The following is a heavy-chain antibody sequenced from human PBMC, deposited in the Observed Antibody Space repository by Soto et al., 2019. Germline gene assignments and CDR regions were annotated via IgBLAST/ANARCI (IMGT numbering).Heavy chain of an antibody. J-gene: IGHJ5*02. CDR2: IIPILGIA. Sequence: QVQLVQSGAEVKKPGSSVKVSCKASGGTFSSYTISWVRQAPVQGLEWMGRIIPILGIANYAQKFQGRVTITADKSTSTAYMELSSLRSEDTAVYYCARSKDYPWFLFDPWGQGTLVTVSS. D-gene: IGHD3-10*01. V-gene: IGHV1-69*02. CDR3: ARSKDYPWFLFDP. CDR1: GGTFSSYT.